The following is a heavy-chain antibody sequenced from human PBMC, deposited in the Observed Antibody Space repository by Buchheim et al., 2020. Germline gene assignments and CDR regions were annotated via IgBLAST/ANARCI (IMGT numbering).Heavy chain of an antibody. V-gene: IGHV3-11*01. CDR2: ISSSGNTM. Sequence: QVQLVESGGDLVNPGGSLTLYCAASGFTFSDYYMSWLRQAPGKGLEWISYISSSGNTMYYADSVKGRFTILRANAQNSMYLQMSSLRAEDTAVYYCARAQGYSSSSSVGYWGQGTL. CDR3: ARAQGYSSSSSVGY. D-gene: IGHD6-6*01. J-gene: IGHJ4*02. CDR1: GFTFSDYY.